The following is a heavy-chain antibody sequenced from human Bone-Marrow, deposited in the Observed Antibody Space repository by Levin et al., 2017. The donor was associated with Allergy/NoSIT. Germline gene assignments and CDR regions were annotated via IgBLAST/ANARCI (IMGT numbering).Heavy chain of an antibody. V-gene: IGHV3-21*01. D-gene: IGHD1-26*01. CDR2: ITSFSSYV. J-gene: IGHJ6*02. Sequence: GESLKISCAASGFTFNSYSMNWVRQAPGKGLEWVSSITSFSSYVEYADSVKGRFTISRDNAKNSLILEMTGLRAEDTAVYYCVRGKGLAGVADYYNNGLDVWGQGTTVTVSS. CDR3: VRGKGLAGVADYYNNGLDV. CDR1: GFTFNSYS.